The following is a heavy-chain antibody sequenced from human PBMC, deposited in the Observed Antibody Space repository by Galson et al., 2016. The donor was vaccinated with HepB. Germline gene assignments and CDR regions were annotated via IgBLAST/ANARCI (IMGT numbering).Heavy chain of an antibody. CDR2: ISACNGHT. J-gene: IGHJ4*02. Sequence: SVKVSCKASGYNFLSYGISWVRQAPGQGLEWMGRISACNGHTNYSQKLQGRVNMTTDTSTTTVYMELRNLTSDDTAFYYCARASWGFPSNFDFWGQGTLVTVSS. CDR3: ARASWGFPSNFDF. V-gene: IGHV1-18*01. D-gene: IGHD3-16*01. CDR1: GYNFLSYG.